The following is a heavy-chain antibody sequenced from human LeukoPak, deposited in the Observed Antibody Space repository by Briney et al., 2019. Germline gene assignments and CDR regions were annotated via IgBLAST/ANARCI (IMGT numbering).Heavy chain of an antibody. CDR3: AKGGGSYAGDYYYYMDV. CDR2: INPNSGGT. D-gene: IGHD1-26*01. J-gene: IGHJ6*03. V-gene: IGHV1-2*02. CDR1: GYTFTGYY. Sequence: GASVKVSCKASGYTFTGYYMHWVRQAPGQGLEWMGWINPNSGGTNYAQKFQGRVTMTRDTSISTAYMELSRLRSDDTAVYYCAKGGGSYAGDYYYYMDVWGKGTTVTISS.